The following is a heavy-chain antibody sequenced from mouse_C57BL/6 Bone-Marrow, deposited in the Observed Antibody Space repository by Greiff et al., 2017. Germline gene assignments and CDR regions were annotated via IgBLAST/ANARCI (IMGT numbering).Heavy chain of an antibody. CDR3: ASSNWDGFYYFDY. Sequence: QVQLKQSGAELARPGASVKLSCKASGYTFTSYGISWVKQRTGQGLEWIGEIYPRSGNTYYNEKFKGKATLTADKSSSTAYMALRSLTSEDSAVYFCASSNWDGFYYFDYWGQGTTLTVSS. CDR2: IYPRSGNT. J-gene: IGHJ2*01. CDR1: GYTFTSYG. D-gene: IGHD4-1*01. V-gene: IGHV1-81*01.